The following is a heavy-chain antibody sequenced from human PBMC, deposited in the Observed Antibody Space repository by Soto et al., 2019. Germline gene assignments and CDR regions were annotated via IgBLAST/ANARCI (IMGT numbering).Heavy chain of an antibody. CDR3: PKDIRVVVVYGMDV. D-gene: IGHD2-15*01. CDR2: MSWNSGSI. J-gene: IGHJ6*02. Sequence: EVQLVESGGGLVQPGRSLRLSCAASGFTFDDYAMHWVRQAPGKGLEGVSGMSWNSGSIGNADSVKGLFTISRDNAKNSLYLQMNSLRAEDTALYYGPKDIRVVVVYGMDVWGQGTTVTVSS. CDR1: GFTFDDYA. V-gene: IGHV3-9*01.